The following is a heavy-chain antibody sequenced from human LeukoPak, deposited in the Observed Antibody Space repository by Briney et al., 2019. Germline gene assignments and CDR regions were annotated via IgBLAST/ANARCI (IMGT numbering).Heavy chain of an antibody. V-gene: IGHV1-69*04. J-gene: IGHJ5*02. CDR2: IIPIFGIA. D-gene: IGHD4-17*01. Sequence: SVKVSCKASGGTFSSYAISWVRQAPGQGLEWMGRIIPIFGIANYAQKFQGRVTITADNTTSTAYMELSSPGSEDTAVYYCARAPTTVTTLWFDPWGQGTLVTVSS. CDR3: ARAPTTVTTLWFDP. CDR1: GGTFSSYA.